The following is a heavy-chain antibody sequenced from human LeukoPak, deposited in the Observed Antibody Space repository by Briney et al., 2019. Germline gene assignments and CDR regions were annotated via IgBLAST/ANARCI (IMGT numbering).Heavy chain of an antibody. CDR2: IYYSGST. D-gene: IGHD3-9*01. Sequence: SETLSLTCSVSGGSMNSYYWSWIRQSPGKGLEWIGYIYYSGSTNYNPSLKSRVTISVDTSKNQFSLKLGSVTAADTAVYYCARHVWLQPFDYWGQGTLVTVSS. CDR1: GGSMNSYY. V-gene: IGHV4-59*08. J-gene: IGHJ4*02. CDR3: ARHVWLQPFDY.